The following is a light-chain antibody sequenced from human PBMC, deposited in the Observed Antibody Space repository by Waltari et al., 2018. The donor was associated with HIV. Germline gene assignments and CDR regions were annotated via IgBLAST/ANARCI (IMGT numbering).Light chain of an antibody. CDR1: SREVWGYNL. V-gene: IGLV2-23*03. CDR3: CSYAGSSTFEV. Sequence: QAARAQPASVSVSPGQSITNPCTTPSREVWGYNLVSWYQQHPGKAPKPIIYEGSKRPSGVSNRFSGSKSGNTASLTISGLQAEDEADYYCCSYAGSSTFEVFGGGTKLTVL. J-gene: IGLJ2*01. CDR2: EGS.